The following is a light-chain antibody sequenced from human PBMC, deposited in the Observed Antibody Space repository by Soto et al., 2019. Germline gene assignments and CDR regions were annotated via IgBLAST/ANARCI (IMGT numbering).Light chain of an antibody. CDR1: QSISSW. Sequence: DIQMTQSPSTLSASVGDRVTITCRASQSISSWLAGYQQKPGKAPKVLIYKASSLESGVPPRFSGSGSGTEFTLTIRSLQPGDFATYYCQQYDSYPYTFGQGTKLEIK. CDR3: QQYDSYPYT. J-gene: IGKJ2*01. V-gene: IGKV1-5*03. CDR2: KAS.